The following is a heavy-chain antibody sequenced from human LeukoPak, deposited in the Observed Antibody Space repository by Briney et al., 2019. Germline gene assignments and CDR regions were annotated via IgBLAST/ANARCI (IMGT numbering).Heavy chain of an antibody. CDR1: GFTFSSYA. CDR3: AREYYDSSGSKRSAFDI. D-gene: IGHD3-22*01. J-gene: IGHJ3*02. Sequence: GGSLRLSCAASGFTFSSYAMSWVRQAPGKGLEWVSAISASGGRTYYADSVKGRFTISRDNSKNTLYLQMNSLRAEDTAVYYCAREYYDSSGSKRSAFDIWGQGTMVTVSS. V-gene: IGHV3-23*01. CDR2: ISASGGRT.